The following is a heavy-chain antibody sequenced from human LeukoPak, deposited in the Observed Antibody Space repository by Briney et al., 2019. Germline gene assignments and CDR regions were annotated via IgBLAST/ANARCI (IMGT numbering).Heavy chain of an antibody. CDR1: GYTFTSYY. CDR2: INPSGGST. D-gene: IGHD3-22*01. J-gene: IGHJ4*02. V-gene: IGHV1-46*01. CDR3: AREVFYDSSGYYSQFDY. Sequence: ASVKVSCKASGYTFTSYYMHWVRQAPGQGLEWMGIINPSGGSTSYAQKFQGRVTMTRDMSTSTVYMELSSLRSDDTAVYYCAREVFYDSSGYYSQFDYWGQGTLVTVSS.